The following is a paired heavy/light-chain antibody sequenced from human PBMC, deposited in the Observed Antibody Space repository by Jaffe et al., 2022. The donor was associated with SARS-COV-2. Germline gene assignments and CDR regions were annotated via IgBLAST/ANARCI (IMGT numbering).Heavy chain of an antibody. V-gene: IGHV4-39*01. J-gene: IGHJ4*02. CDR1: GGSINSSSYY. CDR3: ARRLMEMSTNDY. CDR2: IYYRGST. D-gene: IGHD1-1*01. Sequence: QLQLQESGPGLVKPSETLSLTCTVSGGSINSSSYYWGWIRQPPGKGLEWIGNIYYRGSTYYNPSLKSRVTISVDTSKNQFSLNLSSVTAADTAVYYCARRLMEMSTNDYWGQGTLVTVSS.
Light chain of an antibody. CDR1: SSDVGGYNY. V-gene: IGLV2-8*01. J-gene: IGLJ1*01. Sequence: QSALTQPPSASGSPGQSVTISCTGTSSDVGGYNYVSWYQQHPGKAPKLMIYEVSKRPSGVPDRFSGSKSGNTASLTVSGLQAEDEADYYCSSYAGSNNFDVFGTGTKVTVL. CDR2: EVS. CDR3: SSYAGSNNFDV.